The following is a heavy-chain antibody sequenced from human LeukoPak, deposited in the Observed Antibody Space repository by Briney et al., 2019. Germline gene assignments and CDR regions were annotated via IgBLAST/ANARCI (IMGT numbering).Heavy chain of an antibody. CDR3: VKDSPPRYSGSPPAY. V-gene: IGHV3-7*03. CDR1: GFTFSSYW. Sequence: GGSLRLSCTASGFTFSSYWMSWVRQAPGKGLEWVANINKDGGEKYYVDSVKARFTISRDNAKNSPYLQMNSLRADDTAVYYCVKDSPPRYSGSPPAYWGQGTLVTVSS. CDR2: INKDGGEK. J-gene: IGHJ4*02. D-gene: IGHD1-26*01.